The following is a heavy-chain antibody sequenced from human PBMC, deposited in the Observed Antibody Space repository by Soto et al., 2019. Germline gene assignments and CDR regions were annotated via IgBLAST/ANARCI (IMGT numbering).Heavy chain of an antibody. CDR1: GGSISSGDYY. Sequence: NPSETLSLTCTVSGGSISSGDYYWSWIRQPPGKGLEWIGYIYYSGSTYYNPSLKSRVTVSVDTSKNQFSLKLSSVTAADTAVYYCARAGEQQLVSFDYWGQGTLVTVSS. J-gene: IGHJ4*02. V-gene: IGHV4-30-4*01. CDR2: IYYSGST. CDR3: ARAGEQQLVSFDY. D-gene: IGHD6-13*01.